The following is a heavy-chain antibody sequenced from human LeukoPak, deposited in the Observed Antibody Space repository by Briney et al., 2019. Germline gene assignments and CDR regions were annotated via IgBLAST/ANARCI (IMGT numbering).Heavy chain of an antibody. D-gene: IGHD5-12*01. J-gene: IGHJ4*02. CDR2: ITGSGGFT. CDR3: ARADGYSGYDYGIYFDY. Sequence: GGSLRLSCAASGFPFSTYAMNWVRQAPGKGLEWVSVITGSGGFTQYADSVKGRFTISRDNSKNTLYLQMNSLRAEDTAVYYCARADGYSGYDYGIYFDYWGQGTLVTVSS. V-gene: IGHV3-23*01. CDR1: GFPFSTYA.